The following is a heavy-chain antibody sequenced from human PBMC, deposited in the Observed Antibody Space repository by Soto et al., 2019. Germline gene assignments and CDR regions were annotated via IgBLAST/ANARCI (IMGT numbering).Heavy chain of an antibody. D-gene: IGHD2-2*01. J-gene: IGHJ4*02. CDR1: DFSISSGHY. V-gene: IGHV4-38-2*01. Sequence: SETLSLTCAVSDFSISSGHYWGWIRQPPGKGLEWIGSIYHSGTTYNNPSLKSRVTMSVDKSKNQFSLKLSSVTAADTAVYYCARWRNDCSTTSCYHFDYWGQGTLVTVSS. CDR3: ARWRNDCSTTSCYHFDY. CDR2: IYHSGTT.